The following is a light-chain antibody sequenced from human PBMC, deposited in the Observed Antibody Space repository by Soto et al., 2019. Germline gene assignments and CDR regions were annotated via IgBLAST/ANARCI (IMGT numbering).Light chain of an antibody. CDR1: QSVSSN. CDR3: QQYNDWHPYH. J-gene: IGKJ2*01. Sequence: EIVMTQSPATLSVSPGERATLSCRASQSVSSNLAWYQQKPGQAPRLLIYGASTRATGIPARFSGSGSGTEFTLNISSLQSEDFAVYYCQQYNDWHPYHFGRGTKVAIK. CDR2: GAS. V-gene: IGKV3-15*01.